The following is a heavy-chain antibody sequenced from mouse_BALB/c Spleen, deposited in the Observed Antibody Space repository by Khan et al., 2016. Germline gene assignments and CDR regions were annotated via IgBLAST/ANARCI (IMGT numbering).Heavy chain of an antibody. CDR2: INSNGGST. CDR1: GFTFSSYG. J-gene: IGHJ2*01. Sequence: EVELVESGGGLVQPGGSLKLSCAASGFTFSSYGMSWVRQTPDKRLELVATINSNGGSTYYPDSVKGRFTISRDNAKNTLYLQMSSLKSEDTAMYYCARLDYWRQDTTLTVSS. V-gene: IGHV5-6-3*01. CDR3: ARLDY.